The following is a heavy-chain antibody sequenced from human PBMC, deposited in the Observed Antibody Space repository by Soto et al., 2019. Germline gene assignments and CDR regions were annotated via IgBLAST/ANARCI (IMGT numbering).Heavy chain of an antibody. V-gene: IGHV3-30*18. CDR3: AKDRDGSEYYYGMDV. CDR2: ISYDGSNK. J-gene: IGHJ6*02. Sequence: QVQLVESGGGVVQPGRSLRLSCAASGFTFSSYGMHWVRQAPGKGLEWVAVISYDGSNKYYADSVKGRFTISRDNPKNALYLQMNSLRAEDTAVYYCAKDRDGSEYYYGMDVWGQGTTVTVSS. CDR1: GFTFSSYG. D-gene: IGHD3-10*01.